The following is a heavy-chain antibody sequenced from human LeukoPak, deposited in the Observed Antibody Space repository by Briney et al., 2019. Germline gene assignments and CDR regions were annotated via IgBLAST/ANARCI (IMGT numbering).Heavy chain of an antibody. CDR3: ARGGSLFDY. CDR1: GGSISSGSYY. J-gene: IGHJ4*02. Sequence: SETLSLTCTVSGGSISSGSYYWSWIRQPAGKGLEWIGYIYYSGSTNYNPSLKSRVTISVDTSKNQFSLKLSSVTAADTAVYYCARGGSLFDYWGQGTLVTVSS. CDR2: IYYSGST. V-gene: IGHV4-61*10. D-gene: IGHD2-15*01.